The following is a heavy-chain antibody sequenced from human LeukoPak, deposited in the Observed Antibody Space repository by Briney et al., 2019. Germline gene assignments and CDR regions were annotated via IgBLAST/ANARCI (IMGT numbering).Heavy chain of an antibody. CDR3: ARLGAAAGLTIDY. Sequence: SETLSLTCAVYGGSFSGYYWSWIRQPPGKGLEWIGEINHSGSTNYNPSLKSRVTISVDTSKNQFSLKLSSVTAADTAVYYCARLGAAAGLTIDYWGQGTLVIVSS. CDR1: GGSFSGYY. D-gene: IGHD6-13*01. CDR2: INHSGST. V-gene: IGHV4-34*01. J-gene: IGHJ4*02.